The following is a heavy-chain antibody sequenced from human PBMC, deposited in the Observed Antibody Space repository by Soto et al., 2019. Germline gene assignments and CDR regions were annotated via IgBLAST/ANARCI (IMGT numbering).Heavy chain of an antibody. V-gene: IGHV3-21*06. CDR2: ISSTTNYI. CDR1: GFTFTRYS. J-gene: IGHJ4*02. Sequence: EVQLVESGGGLVKPGGSLRLSCAASGFTFTRYSMNWVRQAPGKGLEWVSSISSTTNYIYYGGSMKGRFTISRDNAKNSLYLEMNSLRAEDTAVYYCARESEDLTSNFDYWGQGTLFTVSS. CDR3: ARESEDLTSNFDY.